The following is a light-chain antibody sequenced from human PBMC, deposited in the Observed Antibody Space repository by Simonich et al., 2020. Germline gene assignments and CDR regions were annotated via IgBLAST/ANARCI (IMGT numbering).Light chain of an antibody. J-gene: IGKJ2*01. Sequence: DIVMTQSPDSLAVSLGERATINCKSSQSVLYSSNNKNYLAWYQQKPGQHPKLLIYWASTREFGCPDRFSGSGSGTDFTLTISSLQAEDVAVYYCQQYYSTPYTFGQGTKLEIK. CDR3: QQYYSTPYT. CDR2: WAS. CDR1: QSVLYSSNNKNY. V-gene: IGKV4-1*01.